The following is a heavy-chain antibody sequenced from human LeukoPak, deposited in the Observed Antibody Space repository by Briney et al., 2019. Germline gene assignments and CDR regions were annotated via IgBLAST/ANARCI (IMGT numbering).Heavy chain of an antibody. Sequence: SETLSLTCTVSGGSITSYYWSWIRQPPGKGLEWIGYIYYSGSTNYNPSLKSRVTISVDTSKNQFSLKLSSVTAADTAVYYCARTAARLPYYFDYWGQGTLVTVSS. V-gene: IGHV4-59*01. CDR2: IYYSGST. J-gene: IGHJ4*02. D-gene: IGHD6-6*01. CDR3: ARTAARLPYYFDY. CDR1: GGSITSYY.